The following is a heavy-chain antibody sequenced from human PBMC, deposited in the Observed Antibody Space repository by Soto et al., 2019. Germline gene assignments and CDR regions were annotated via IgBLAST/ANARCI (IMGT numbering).Heavy chain of an antibody. CDR3: ARDRGYSYSYYFDY. CDR1: GGTFSSYA. CDR2: IIPIFGTA. J-gene: IGHJ4*02. Sequence: QVQLVQSGAEVKKPGSSVKVSCKASGGTFSSYAISWVRQAPGQGLEWMGGIIPIFGTANYAQKFQGRVTITADESTSTAYMELNSLRSEDTAVYYCARDRGYSYSYYFDYWGQGTLVTVSS. D-gene: IGHD5-18*01. V-gene: IGHV1-69*01.